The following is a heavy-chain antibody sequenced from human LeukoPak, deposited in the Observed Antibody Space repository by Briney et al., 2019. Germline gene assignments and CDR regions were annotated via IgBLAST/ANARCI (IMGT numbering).Heavy chain of an antibody. CDR1: GFTFSSYA. V-gene: IGHV3-30-3*01. D-gene: IGHD5-24*01. CDR2: ISYDGSNK. CDR3: ARDGSRGDGYNLSYYYYYGIDV. Sequence: GGSLRPSCAASGFTFSSYAMHWVRQAPGKGLEWVAVISYDGSNKYYADSVKGRFTISRDNSKNTLYLQMNSLRAEDTAVYYCARDGSRGDGYNLSYYYYYGIDVWGQGTTVTVSS. J-gene: IGHJ6*02.